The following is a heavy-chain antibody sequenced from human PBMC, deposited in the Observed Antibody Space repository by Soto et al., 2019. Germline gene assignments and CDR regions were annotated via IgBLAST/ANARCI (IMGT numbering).Heavy chain of an antibody. Sequence: GGSLRLSCAASGFTLSSHWMHWVRQAPGKGLEWVSHVSTTGSTTYYTDSVKGRFTISRDNSRNTVYLQMNSLRADDTAVYYCAKDRLAGGFDYWGQGTLVTVSS. CDR2: VSTTGSTT. CDR3: AKDRLAGGFDY. J-gene: IGHJ4*02. D-gene: IGHD3-16*01. V-gene: IGHV3-23*01. CDR1: GFTLSSHW.